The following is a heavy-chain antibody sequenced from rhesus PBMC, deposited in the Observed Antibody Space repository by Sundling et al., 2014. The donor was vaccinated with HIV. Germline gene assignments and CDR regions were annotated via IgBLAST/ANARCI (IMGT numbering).Heavy chain of an antibody. CDR2: ISSGGGST. J-gene: IGHJ4*01. CDR3: AKDDPLVGATIYFDY. CDR1: GFTFSSYG. V-gene: IGHV3S42*01. D-gene: IGHD1-44*02. Sequence: EVQLVESGGGLVQPGGSLRLSCAASGFTFSSYGIYWVRQAPGKGLEWISGISSGGGSTYYADSVKGRFTISRDNSKNTLSLQMNSLRAEDTAVYYCAKDDPLVGATIYFDYWGQGVLVTVSS.